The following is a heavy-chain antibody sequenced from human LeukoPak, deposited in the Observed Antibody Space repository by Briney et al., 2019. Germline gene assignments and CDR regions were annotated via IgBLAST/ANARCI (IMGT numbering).Heavy chain of an antibody. D-gene: IGHD3-22*01. Sequence: GGALRLSCAGCGWILRNNYMRWVRQAPAKGVEGVSVSYSGGCTYYPHSVQGRFTISRDNSKNTLYLQMNSLRAEDTAVYYCARADSSGYYGSYYFDCWGQGTLVTVSS. CDR1: GWILRNNY. CDR2: SYSGGCT. V-gene: IGHV3-66*02. CDR3: ARADSSGYYGSYYFDC. J-gene: IGHJ4*02.